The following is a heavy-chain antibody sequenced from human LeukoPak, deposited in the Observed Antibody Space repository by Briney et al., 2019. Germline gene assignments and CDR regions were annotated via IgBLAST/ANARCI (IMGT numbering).Heavy chain of an antibody. CDR2: INHSGST. CDR1: GGSFSDYY. J-gene: IGHJ4*02. CDR3: ARALGWLRPDY. D-gene: IGHD6-19*01. V-gene: IGHV4-34*01. Sequence: SETLSLTCGVYGGSFSDYYWSWIRQPPGKGLEWIGEINHSGSTYYNPSLKSRVTISVDTSKNQFSLKLSSVTATDTAVYFCARALGWLRPDYWGQGTLVTVSS.